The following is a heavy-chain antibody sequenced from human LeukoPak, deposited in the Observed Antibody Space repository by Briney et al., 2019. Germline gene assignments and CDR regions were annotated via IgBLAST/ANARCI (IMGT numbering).Heavy chain of an antibody. J-gene: IGHJ3*01. D-gene: IGHD2-15*01. V-gene: IGHV1-18*01. CDR1: AYPFTSYG. CDR2: VSGYNDNT. CDR3: ATGSDLNCSGGSCFSYAFDV. Sequence: AASVKVSCKASAYPFTSYGFTWVRQAPGQGLEWVGWVSGYNDNTNYAQKFQGRVTMTTDTPTSKGYMELRSLRSDDTAVYYCATGSDLNCSGGSCFSYAFDVWDHGTMVIVSS.